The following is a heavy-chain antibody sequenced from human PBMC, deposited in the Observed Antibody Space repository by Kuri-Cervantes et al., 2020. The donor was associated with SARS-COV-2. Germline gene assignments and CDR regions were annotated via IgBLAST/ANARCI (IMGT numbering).Heavy chain of an antibody. CDR1: GFTFSSYA. CDR3: VKEKRLPGVDY. J-gene: IGHJ4*02. V-gene: IGHV3-64D*08. CDR2: ISSNGGST. Sequence: GESLKISCSASGFTFSSYAMHWVRQAPGKGLEYVSAISSNGGSTYYADSVKGRFTISRDNSKNTLYLQMSSLRAEDTAVYYCVKEKRLPGVDYWGQGTLVTVSS. D-gene: IGHD5-12*01.